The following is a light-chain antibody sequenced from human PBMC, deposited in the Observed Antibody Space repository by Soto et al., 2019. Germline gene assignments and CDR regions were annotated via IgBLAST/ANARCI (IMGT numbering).Light chain of an antibody. V-gene: IGKV3-20*01. J-gene: IGKJ4*01. CDR3: QQYGSSPLT. Sequence: EIVLTQSPGTLSLSPGERATLSCRASQSVSSDYLAWYQQKPGQTPKVLIYRASSRATGIPDRFSGSGSGTXXXXTIXXXXXEDXXVYYCQQYGSSPLTFGXGXXVEIK. CDR1: QSVSSDY. CDR2: RAS.